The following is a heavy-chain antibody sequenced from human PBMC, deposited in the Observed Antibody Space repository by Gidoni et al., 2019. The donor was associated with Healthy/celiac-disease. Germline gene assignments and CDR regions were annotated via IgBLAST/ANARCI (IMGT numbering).Heavy chain of an antibody. CDR1: GFNFSSYG. Sequence: QVQLVESGGGVVQPGRSLRLSCGASGFNFSSYGMHWVRQAPGKGLEWVAVIWYDGSNKYYSDSVKGRFTISRDNSKNTLYLQMNSLRAEDTAVYYCARDPGYSSSWYVSMGYYYYGMDVWGQGTTVTVSS. CDR2: IWYDGSNK. V-gene: IGHV3-33*01. CDR3: ARDPGYSSSWYVSMGYYYYGMDV. D-gene: IGHD6-13*01. J-gene: IGHJ6*02.